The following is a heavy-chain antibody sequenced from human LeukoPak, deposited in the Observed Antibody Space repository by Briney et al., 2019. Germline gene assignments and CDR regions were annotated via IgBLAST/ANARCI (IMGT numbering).Heavy chain of an antibody. CDR2: IYYSGST. CDR3: AGITMVRGETATLDY. D-gene: IGHD3-10*01. V-gene: IGHV4-59*01. Sequence: SETLSLTCTVSGGSISSYYWSWIRQPPGKGLEWIGYIYYSGSTNYNPSLKSRVTISVDTSKNQFSLKLSSVTAADTAVYYCAGITMVRGETATLDYWGQGTLVTVSS. CDR1: GGSISSYY. J-gene: IGHJ4*02.